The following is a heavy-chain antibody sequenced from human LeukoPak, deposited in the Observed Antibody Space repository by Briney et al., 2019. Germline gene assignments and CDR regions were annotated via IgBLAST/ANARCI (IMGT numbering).Heavy chain of an antibody. CDR1: GFTFGDYA. Sequence: PGRSLRLSCTASGFTFGDYAMSWVRQAPGKGLEWVGFIRSKAYGWTTEYAASVKGRFTISRDDSKSIAYLQMNSLKTEDTAVYYCTRVDTYYDILTGPRGDGYFDYWGQGTLVTVSS. CDR2: IRSKAYGWTT. CDR3: TRVDTYYDILTGPRGDGYFDY. V-gene: IGHV3-49*04. J-gene: IGHJ4*02. D-gene: IGHD3-9*01.